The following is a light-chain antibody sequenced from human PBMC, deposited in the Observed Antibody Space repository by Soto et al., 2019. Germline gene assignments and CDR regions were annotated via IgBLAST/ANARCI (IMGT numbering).Light chain of an antibody. CDR3: QQSYSRVP. V-gene: IGKV1-39*01. CDR2: AAS. J-gene: IGKJ4*02. Sequence: DIPMAQAPSSPSASVGDRITIPFRGSQSLSNFLNWYQHTPGEAPKVLIYAASSSQSGVPSRFTGRRSGTDFTLTITSLEPEDFATYYCQQSYSRVPFGGGTKVDIK. CDR1: QSLSNF.